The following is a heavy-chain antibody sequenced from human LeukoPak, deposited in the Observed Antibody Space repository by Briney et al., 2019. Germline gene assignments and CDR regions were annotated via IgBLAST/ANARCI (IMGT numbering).Heavy chain of an antibody. CDR3: ASETWGLYYYYGMDV. CDR2: IYYSGST. Sequence: SETLSLTCTVSGGSISSSSYYWGWIRQPPGKGLEWIGSIYYSGSTYYNPSLKSRVTISVDTSKNQFSLKLSSVTAADTAVYYCASETWGLYYYYGMDVWGQGTTVTVSS. CDR1: GGSISSSSYY. J-gene: IGHJ6*02. V-gene: IGHV4-39*01. D-gene: IGHD7-27*01.